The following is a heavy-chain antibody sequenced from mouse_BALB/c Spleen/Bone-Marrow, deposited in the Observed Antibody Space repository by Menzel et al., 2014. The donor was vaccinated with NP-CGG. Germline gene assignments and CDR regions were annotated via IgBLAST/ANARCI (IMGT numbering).Heavy chain of an antibody. D-gene: IGHD1-1*02. CDR1: GYSFTDYT. Sequence: EVQLQQSGPELVKPGSSVKMSCKPSGYSFTDYTIHWVKQSHGKSLEWIGRFNPNNGGTNYNQKFKDKATLTVDKSSRTAYMEFRSLTFEDSAVYYCARAGWYDYWGRGTSLTVSS. CDR2: FNPNNGGT. V-gene: IGHV1-22*01. CDR3: ARAGWYDY. J-gene: IGHJ2*02.